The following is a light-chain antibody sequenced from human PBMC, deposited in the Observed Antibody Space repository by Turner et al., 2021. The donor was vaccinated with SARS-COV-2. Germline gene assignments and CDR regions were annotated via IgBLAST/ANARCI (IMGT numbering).Light chain of an antibody. CDR3: QQSYSAPQT. CDR2: AAS. J-gene: IGKJ2*01. Sequence: DIQMTQSPSSLSAYVGDRLTITCRASQSISSYLNWYQQKPGKAPKLLIYAASSLESGIPSRFSGSGSGTDFTLTISSLEPEDFATYYCQQSYSAPQTFGQGTKLEI. CDR1: QSISSY. V-gene: IGKV1-39*01.